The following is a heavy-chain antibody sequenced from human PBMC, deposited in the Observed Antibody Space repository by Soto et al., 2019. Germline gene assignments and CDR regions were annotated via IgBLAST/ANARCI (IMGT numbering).Heavy chain of an antibody. V-gene: IGHV1-18*01. CDR3: ARRPPYYDFGSGYSDFDY. Sequence: ASVKVSCKACGYTFTSYGISWVRQAPGQGLEWMGWISAYNGNTNYAQKLQGRVTMTTDTSTSTAYMELRSLRSDDTAVYYCARRPPYYDFGSGYSDFDYWGQGTLVTVSS. D-gene: IGHD3-3*01. CDR2: ISAYNGNT. J-gene: IGHJ4*02. CDR1: GYTFTSYG.